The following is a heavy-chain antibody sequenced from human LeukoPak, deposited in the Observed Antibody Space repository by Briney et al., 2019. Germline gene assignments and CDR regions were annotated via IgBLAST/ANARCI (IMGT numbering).Heavy chain of an antibody. CDR3: ARIAVPSPFDAFDI. CDR2: IYYSGST. J-gene: IGHJ3*02. D-gene: IGHD6-19*01. CDR1: GGSISSSSHY. Sequence: SETLSLTCSVSGGSISSSSHYWDWIRQPPGEGLEWIGSIYYSGSTYYNPSLKSRVTISVDTSKNQFSLKLSSVTAADTAVYYCARIAVPSPFDAFDIWGQGTMVTVSS. V-gene: IGHV4-39*01.